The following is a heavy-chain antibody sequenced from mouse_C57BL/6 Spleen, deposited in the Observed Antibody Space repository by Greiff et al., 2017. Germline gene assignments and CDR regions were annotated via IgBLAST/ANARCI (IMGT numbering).Heavy chain of an antibody. J-gene: IGHJ3*01. CDR2: ISSGGSYT. Sequence: EVQLVESGGDLVKPGGSLKLSCAASGFTFSSYGMSWVRQTPDKRLEWVATISSGGSYTYYPDSVKGRFTISRDNAKNTLYLQMSSLKSEDTAMYYCARHSIYDGFFAYWGQGTLVTVSA. V-gene: IGHV5-6*01. CDR1: GFTFSSYG. CDR3: ARHSIYDGFFAY. D-gene: IGHD2-3*01.